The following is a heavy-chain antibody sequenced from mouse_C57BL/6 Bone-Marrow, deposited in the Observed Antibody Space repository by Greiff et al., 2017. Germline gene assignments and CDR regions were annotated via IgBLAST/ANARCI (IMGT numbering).Heavy chain of an antibody. CDR3: ARGGTTVVALYWYVDV. V-gene: IGHV1-61*01. J-gene: IGHJ1*03. CDR2: IYPSDSET. Sequence: QVQLKQPGAELVRPGSSVKLSCKASGYTFTSYWMDWVKQRPGQGLEWIGNIYPSDSETHYNQKFKDKATLTVDKSSSTAYMQLSSLTSEDSAVYYCARGGTTVVALYWYVDVWGTGTTVTVSS. D-gene: IGHD1-1*01. CDR1: GYTFTSYW.